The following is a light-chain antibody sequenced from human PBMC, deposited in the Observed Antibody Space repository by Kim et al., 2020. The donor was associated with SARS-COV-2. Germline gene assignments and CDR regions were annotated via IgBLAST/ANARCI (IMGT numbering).Light chain of an antibody. CDR3: NSRDSDDNVV. Sequence: VAGGQTVRITCQGGSLRSYYATWYQQKPGQAPIVVIDGKNNRPSGIPDRFSGSSSGNTASLTITGTQAGDEADYYCNSRDSDDNVVFGGGTQLTVL. CDR2: GKN. J-gene: IGLJ2*01. CDR1: SLRSYY. V-gene: IGLV3-19*01.